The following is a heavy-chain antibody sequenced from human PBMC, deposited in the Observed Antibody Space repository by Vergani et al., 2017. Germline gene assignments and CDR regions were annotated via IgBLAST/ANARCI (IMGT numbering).Heavy chain of an antibody. Sequence: QVQLVESGGGVVQPGGSLRLSCGASGFTFSNYGMHWVRQAPGKGLEWVTFIRYDGSNTYYADSVKGRFTISRDNSKNTLFLQMNSLRAEDTAVYYCARDRGSYFYGMDVWGQGTTVTVSS. CDR3: ARDRGSYFYGMDV. D-gene: IGHD3-16*01. CDR1: GFTFSNYG. CDR2: IRYDGSNT. V-gene: IGHV3-30*02. J-gene: IGHJ6*02.